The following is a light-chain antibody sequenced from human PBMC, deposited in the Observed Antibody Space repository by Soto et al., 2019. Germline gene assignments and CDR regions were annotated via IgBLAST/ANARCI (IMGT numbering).Light chain of an antibody. J-gene: IGKJ1*01. V-gene: IGKV1-5*01. Sequence: DIQMTQSPSTLSGSVGDRVTITYRASQTISSWLAWYQQKPGKAPKLLIYDASSLESGVPSRFSGSGSGTEFTLTISSLQPDDFATYYCQQYSSYSWTFGQGTKVDIK. CDR2: DAS. CDR1: QTISSW. CDR3: QQYSSYSWT.